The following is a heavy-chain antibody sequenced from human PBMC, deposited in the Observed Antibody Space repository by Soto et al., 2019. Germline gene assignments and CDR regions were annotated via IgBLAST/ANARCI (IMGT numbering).Heavy chain of an antibody. CDR1: GGSISNSNW. CDR2: IYQTGST. CDR3: ANRPIVGAAI. J-gene: IGHJ4*02. D-gene: IGHD1-26*01. Sequence: QVPLQESGPGLVKPSGTLSLTCGVFGGSISNSNWWAWVRQPPGQGLEWIGEIYQTGSTNYNSSLMSRVTISLDKPNNQVSLKLSSVTAADTAVYYCANRPIVGAAIWGQGTLDTVSS. V-gene: IGHV4-4*02.